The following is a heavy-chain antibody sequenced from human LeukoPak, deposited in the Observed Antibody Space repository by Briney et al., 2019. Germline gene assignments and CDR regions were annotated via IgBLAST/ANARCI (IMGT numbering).Heavy chain of an antibody. CDR1: AFTFSGYS. Sequence: GRSLRLSCAASAFTFSGYSMTWVRQAPGKGLEWVSSISSSGTYIYYADSVKGRFTISRDNAKNSLYLQMNSLRAEDTAVYYCARIAVADNLFDYWGQGTLVTVSS. V-gene: IGHV3-21*01. J-gene: IGHJ4*02. D-gene: IGHD6-19*01. CDR2: ISSSGTYI. CDR3: ARIAVADNLFDY.